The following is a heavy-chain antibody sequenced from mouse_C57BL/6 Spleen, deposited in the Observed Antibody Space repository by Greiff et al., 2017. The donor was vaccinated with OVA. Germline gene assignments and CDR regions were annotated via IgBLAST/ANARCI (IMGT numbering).Heavy chain of an antibody. CDR2: ISSGSSTI. J-gene: IGHJ3*01. Sequence: EVQRVESGGGLVKPGGSLKLSCAASGFTFSDYGMHWVRQAPEKGLEWVAYISSGSSTIYYADTVKGRFTISRDNAKNTLFLQMTSLRSEDTAMYYCARPYYYGSRVAWFAYWGQGTLVTVSA. V-gene: IGHV5-17*01. CDR3: ARPYYYGSRVAWFAY. D-gene: IGHD1-1*01. CDR1: GFTFSDYG.